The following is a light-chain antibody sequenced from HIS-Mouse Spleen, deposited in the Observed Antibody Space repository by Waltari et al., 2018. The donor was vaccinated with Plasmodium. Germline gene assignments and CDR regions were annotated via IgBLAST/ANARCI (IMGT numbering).Light chain of an antibody. J-gene: IGLJ2*01. V-gene: IGLV2-8*01. CDR1: SRDVGGYHY. CDR2: EVS. CDR3: SSYAGSNNLV. Sequence: QSALTQPSSASGSPGQSVTISCTGTSRDVGGYHYVSWYQQHPGKAPKLMIYEVSKRPSGVPDRFSGSKSGNTASLTVSGLQAEDEADYYCSSYAGSNNLVFGGGTKLTVL.